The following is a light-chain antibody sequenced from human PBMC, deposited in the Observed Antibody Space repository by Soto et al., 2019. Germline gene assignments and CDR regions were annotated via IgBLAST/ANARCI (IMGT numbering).Light chain of an antibody. Sequence: IVLTQSPGTLSLSPGERATLSCRVSQSVSSGHLAWYQQKPGQGPRLLIYAASNRASGIPDRFSGSGSGTDFTLTITRLEPEDFSVYYCQKYGSSWTFGQGTKLEVK. CDR3: QKYGSSWT. V-gene: IGKV3-20*01. CDR1: QSVSSGH. CDR2: AAS. J-gene: IGKJ1*01.